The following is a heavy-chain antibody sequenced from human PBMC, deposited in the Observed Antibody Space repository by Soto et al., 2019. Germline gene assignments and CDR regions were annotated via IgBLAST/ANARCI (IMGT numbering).Heavy chain of an antibody. CDR1: GFTFSSYG. V-gene: IGHV3-30*18. D-gene: IGHD1-1*01. Sequence: GGSLRLSCAASGFTFSSYGMHWVRQAPGKGLEWVAVISYDGSNKYYADSVKGRFTISRDNSKNTLYLQMNSLRAEDTAVYYCAKAREPTAEFDYWGQGTLVTVSS. J-gene: IGHJ4*02. CDR2: ISYDGSNK. CDR3: AKAREPTAEFDY.